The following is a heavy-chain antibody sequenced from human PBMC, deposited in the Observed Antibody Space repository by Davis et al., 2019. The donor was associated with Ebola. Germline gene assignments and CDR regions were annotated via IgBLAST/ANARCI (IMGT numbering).Heavy chain of an antibody. CDR2: IYYSGST. CDR1: GGSFSGYY. CDR3: ARERGFSLRGMDV. J-gene: IGHJ6*02. Sequence: PSETLSLTCAVYGGSFSGYYWSWIRQPPGKGLEWIGYIYYSGSTNYNPSLKSRVTISVDTSKNQFSLKLSSVTAADTAVYYCARERGFSLRGMDVWGQGTTVTVSS. D-gene: IGHD3-10*01. V-gene: IGHV4-59*01.